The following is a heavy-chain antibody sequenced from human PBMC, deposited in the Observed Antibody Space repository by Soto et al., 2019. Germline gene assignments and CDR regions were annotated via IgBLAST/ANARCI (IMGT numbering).Heavy chain of an antibody. Sequence: SETLSLTCTVSGGSIISSYFWSWIRQPPGKGLEWIGYIYSSGSTDYNPSLKSRVTISVDRSKNQFSLKLSSVTAADTAVYYCARGQVVAAQHWGQGTLVTVSS. D-gene: IGHD2-15*01. CDR2: IYSSGST. CDR1: GGSIISSYF. V-gene: IGHV4-30-2*01. CDR3: ARGQVVAAQH. J-gene: IGHJ4*02.